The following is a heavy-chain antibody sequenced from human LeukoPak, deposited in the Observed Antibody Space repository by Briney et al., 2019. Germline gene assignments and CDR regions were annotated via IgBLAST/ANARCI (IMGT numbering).Heavy chain of an antibody. CDR2: IYYSGST. CDR1: GGSISSSSYY. J-gene: IGHJ4*02. CDR3: ARGYCSSTSCYRDFDN. V-gene: IGHV4-39*01. Sequence: SETLSLTCTVSGGSISSSSYYWGWIRQPPGKGLEWIGSIYYSGSTYYNPSLKSRVTISVDTSKNQFSLKLSSVTAADTAVYYCARGYCSSTSCYRDFDNWGQGTLVTVSS. D-gene: IGHD2-2*02.